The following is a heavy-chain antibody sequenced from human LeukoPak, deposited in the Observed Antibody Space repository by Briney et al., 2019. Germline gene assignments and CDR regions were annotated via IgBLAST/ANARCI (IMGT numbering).Heavy chain of an antibody. J-gene: IGHJ3*02. D-gene: IGHD1-14*01. Sequence: GGALLLSSAASGFTFSSYAMSWVRRAPGKGLEWVSAIIGSGGSTYYSDSVKGRFTISRDNYKNKLSLQMNSLRAEDTAVCYSSRASVSRTGFDIWGQGAMVTVSS. CDR1: GFTFSSYA. CDR2: IIGSGGST. V-gene: IGHV3-23*01. CDR3: SRASVSRTGFDI.